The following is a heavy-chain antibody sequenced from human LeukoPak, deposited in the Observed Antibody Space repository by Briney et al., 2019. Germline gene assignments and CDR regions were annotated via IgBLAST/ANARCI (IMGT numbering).Heavy chain of an antibody. CDR1: GGSISSSSYY. Sequence: SETLSLTCTVSGGSISSSSYYWGWIRQPPGKGLEWIGSIYYSGSTYYNPSLKSRITISVDTSKNQFSLKLSPVTAADTAVYYCARQDSSSWYGGDYWGQGTLVTVSS. D-gene: IGHD6-13*01. CDR3: ARQDSSSWYGGDY. J-gene: IGHJ4*02. V-gene: IGHV4-39*01. CDR2: IYYSGST.